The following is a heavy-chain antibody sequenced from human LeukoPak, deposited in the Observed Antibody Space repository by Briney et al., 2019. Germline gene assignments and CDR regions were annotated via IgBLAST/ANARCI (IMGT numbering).Heavy chain of an antibody. CDR2: MSGDGGST. Sequence: PGGSLRLSCAASGFTFDEYDMHWVRQIPGEGLEWVSLMSGDGGSTYYADSVKGRFTISRDNSKSSLYLQMNSLRPEETALYYCAKDYYSAWPLDYWGQGTLVTVSS. V-gene: IGHV3-43*02. D-gene: IGHD2-15*01. J-gene: IGHJ4*02. CDR1: GFTFDEYD. CDR3: AKDYYSAWPLDY.